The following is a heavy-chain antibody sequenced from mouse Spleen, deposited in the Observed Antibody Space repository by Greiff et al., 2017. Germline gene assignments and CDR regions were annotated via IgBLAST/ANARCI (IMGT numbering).Heavy chain of an antibody. V-gene: IGHV1-52*01. Sequence: QVQLQQPGAELVRPGSSVKLSCKASGYTFTSYWMHWVKQRPIQGLEWIGNIDPSDSETHYNQKFKDKATLTVDKSSSTAYMQLSSLTSEDSAVYYCARGRRGAMDYWGQGTSVTVSS. J-gene: IGHJ4*01. CDR2: IDPSDSET. CDR1: GYTFTSYW. CDR3: ARGRRGAMDY.